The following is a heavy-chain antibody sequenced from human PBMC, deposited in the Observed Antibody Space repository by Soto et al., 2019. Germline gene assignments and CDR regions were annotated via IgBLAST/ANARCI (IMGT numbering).Heavy chain of an antibody. CDR2: IIPIFGTA. CDR3: ARALLNYDSSGYYPGRSVGWFDP. D-gene: IGHD3-22*01. CDR1: GGRFSSYA. J-gene: IGHJ5*02. Sequence: SVKVSCMASGGRFSSYAISWVRQAPGQGLEWMGGIIPIFGTANYAQKFQGRVTITADESTSTAYMELSSLRSEDTAVYYCARALLNYDSSGYYPGRSVGWFDPWGQGTLVTVSS. V-gene: IGHV1-69*13.